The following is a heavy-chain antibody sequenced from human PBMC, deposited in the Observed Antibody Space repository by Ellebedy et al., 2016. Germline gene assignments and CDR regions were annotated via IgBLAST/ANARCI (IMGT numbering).Heavy chain of an antibody. CDR1: GFTFNNAW. V-gene: IGHV3-15*01. CDR2: IKSETDGGTI. D-gene: IGHD3-10*01. Sequence: GESLKISXAASGFTFNNAWMSWVRQAPGKGLEWIGRIKSETDGGTIDYIAPVKGRFTISRDDSRSTLYLQINSLNTEDTAVYYCATGLLWFGQLLHTFDQWGQGTLVSVSS. J-gene: IGHJ4*02. CDR3: ATGLLWFGQLLHTFDQ.